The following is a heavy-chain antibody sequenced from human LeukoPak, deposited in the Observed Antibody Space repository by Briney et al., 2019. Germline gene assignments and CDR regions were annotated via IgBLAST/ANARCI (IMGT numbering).Heavy chain of an antibody. CDR1: GFTFSDYY. CDR2: ISSSGSTI. D-gene: IGHD3-22*01. V-gene: IGHV3-11*01. CDR3: ALLYYYDSSGYNPGDAFDI. J-gene: IGHJ3*02. Sequence: PGGSLRLSCAASGFTFSDYYMSWLRQAPGKGLEWVSYISSSGSTIYYADSVKGRFTISRDNAKNSLYLQMNSLRAEDTAVYYCALLYYYDSSGYNPGDAFDIWGQGTMVTVSS.